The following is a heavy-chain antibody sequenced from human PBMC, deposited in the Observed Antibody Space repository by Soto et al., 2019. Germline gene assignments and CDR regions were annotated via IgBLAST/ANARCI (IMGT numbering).Heavy chain of an antibody. D-gene: IGHD6-19*01. J-gene: IGHJ4*02. V-gene: IGHV3-21*01. CDR3: ARRNSSGWPYYFDY. Sequence: GGSLRLSCAASGFTFSSYSMNWVRQAPGKGLEWVSSISSSSSYIYYADSVKGRFTISRDNAKNSLYLQMNSLRAEDTAVYYCARRNSSGWPYYFDYWGQGTRVTVSS. CDR2: ISSSSSYI. CDR1: GFTFSSYS.